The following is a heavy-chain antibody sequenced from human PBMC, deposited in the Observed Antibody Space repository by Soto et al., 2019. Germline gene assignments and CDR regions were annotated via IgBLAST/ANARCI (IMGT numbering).Heavy chain of an antibody. J-gene: IGHJ4*02. CDR1: GFTLSSYA. D-gene: IGHD3-22*01. V-gene: IGHV3-30*02. Sequence: GGSLRLSCAASGFTLSSYAVNWVRQAPGKGLEWVAVISADRSNKYYADSVKGRFTISRDNAKNTVYLQMNSLRAEDTAVYYCAKDLSVFDSSGSFDYWGQGTLVTVSS. CDR2: ISADRSNK. CDR3: AKDLSVFDSSGSFDY.